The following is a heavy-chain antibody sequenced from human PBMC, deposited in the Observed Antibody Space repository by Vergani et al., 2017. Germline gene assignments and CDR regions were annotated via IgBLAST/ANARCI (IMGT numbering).Heavy chain of an antibody. Sequence: QVQLQQWGAGLLKPSETLSLTCAVYGGSFSGYYWSWIRQPPGKGLEWIGEINHSGSTNYNPSLKSRVTISVDTSKNQFSRKLSSVTAADTAVYYCASWGLIAAQRWGQGTLVTVSS. D-gene: IGHD6-13*01. CDR2: INHSGST. V-gene: IGHV4-34*01. CDR3: ASWGLIAAQR. J-gene: IGHJ4*02. CDR1: GGSFSGYY.